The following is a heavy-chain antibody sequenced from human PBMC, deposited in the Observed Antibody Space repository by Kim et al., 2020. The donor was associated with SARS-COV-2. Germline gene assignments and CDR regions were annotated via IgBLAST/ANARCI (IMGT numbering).Heavy chain of an antibody. V-gene: IGHV3-7*03. CDR2: INNDGSEV. J-gene: IGHJ5*02. Sequence: GGSLRLSCAVSGFTIGSAWMSWVRQAPGKGPEWVANINNDGSEVNYVDSVRGRFTISTDNAKNSLFMQMNSLRAEDTAIYYCAIEPSAESTWGQGTLVTVSS. CDR3: AIEPSAEST. CDR1: GFTIGSAW.